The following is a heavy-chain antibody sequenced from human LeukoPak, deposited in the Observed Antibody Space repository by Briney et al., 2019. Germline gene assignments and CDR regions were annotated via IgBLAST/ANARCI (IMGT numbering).Heavy chain of an antibody. Sequence: SVKVSCMASGSTFSSYAISWVRQAPGQGLEWMGGIIPIFCTANYAQKFQGRGTLTTDESTSTAYMELSSLRSEDTAVYYCASRPNWWGPTYFDYWGQGTLVTVSS. CDR1: GSTFSSYA. CDR3: ASRPNWWGPTYFDY. D-gene: IGHD2-8*02. V-gene: IGHV1-69*05. CDR2: IIPIFCTA. J-gene: IGHJ4*02.